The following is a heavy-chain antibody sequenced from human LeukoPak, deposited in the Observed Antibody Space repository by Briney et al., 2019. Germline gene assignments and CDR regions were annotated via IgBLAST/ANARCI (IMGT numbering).Heavy chain of an antibody. CDR2: LYPGGNA. V-gene: IGHV3-53*01. J-gene: IGHJ4*02. CDR3: ARARDFDY. CDR1: GFTFSSYS. Sequence: GGSLRLSCAASGFTFSSYSMNWVRQAPGKGLEWVSVLYPGGNAYYADSVKGRFTTSKDNSKNTFFLEMISLRVEDTAVYYCARARDFDYWGQGTLVTVSS.